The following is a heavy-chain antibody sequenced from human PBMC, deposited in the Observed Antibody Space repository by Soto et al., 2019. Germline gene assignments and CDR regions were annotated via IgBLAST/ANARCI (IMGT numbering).Heavy chain of an antibody. J-gene: IGHJ3*02. CDR1: GFTFSSYA. D-gene: IGHD2-15*01. CDR3: AKLDGIYCSGGSCYLDAFDI. V-gene: IGHV3-23*01. CDR2: ISGSGGST. Sequence: EVQLLESGGGLVQPGGSLRLSCAASGFTFSSYAMSWVRQAPGKGLEWVSAISGSGGSTYYADSVKGRFTISRDNSKNKLYMQMNSLRAEDTAVYYCAKLDGIYCSGGSCYLDAFDIWGQGTMVTVSS.